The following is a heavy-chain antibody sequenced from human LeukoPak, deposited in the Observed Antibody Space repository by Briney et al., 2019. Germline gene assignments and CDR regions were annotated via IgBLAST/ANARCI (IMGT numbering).Heavy chain of an antibody. CDR1: GCTFSSYS. J-gene: IGHJ4*02. D-gene: IGHD5-24*01. V-gene: IGHV3-21*01. Sequence: PGGSLRLSCAASGCTFSSYSMNWVRQAPGKGLEWVSSISSSSSYIYYADSVKGRFTISRDNAKNSLYLQMNSLRAEDTAVYYCARLLNSQVEMATDYWGQGTLVTVSS. CDR2: ISSSSSYI. CDR3: ARLLNSQVEMATDY.